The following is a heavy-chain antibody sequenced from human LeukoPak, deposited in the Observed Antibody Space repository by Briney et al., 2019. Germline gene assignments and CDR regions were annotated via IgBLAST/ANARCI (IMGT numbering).Heavy chain of an antibody. CDR3: ARRLKISQGGTTDY. D-gene: IGHD1-1*01. J-gene: IGHJ4*02. V-gene: IGHV5-51*01. Sequence: GESLKISCKGLGYSFSSYWNAWVRQRPGKGLEWMGIIYPGGSETRYDPSFQGQVTISADKSITTAYLQWSSLKASDTAMYYCARRLKISQGGTTDYWGQGTLVTVSS. CDR1: GYSFSSYW. CDR2: IYPGGSET.